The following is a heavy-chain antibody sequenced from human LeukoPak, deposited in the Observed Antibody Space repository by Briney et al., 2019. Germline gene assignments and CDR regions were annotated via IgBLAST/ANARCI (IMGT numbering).Heavy chain of an antibody. CDR1: GFSFNKYG. CDR2: IQYDDSVK. J-gene: IGHJ4*02. V-gene: IGHV3-30*02. D-gene: IGHD1-14*01. CDR3: AQDVRIEEVPLLGPGF. Sequence: GGSLRLSCTASGFSFNKYGTHWVRQAPGKGLEWVTFIQYDDSVKFYADSVKGRFSISRDNSKNTVYLQMNSLRSEDTGLYFCAQDVRIEEVPLLGPGFWGQGTLVTVSS.